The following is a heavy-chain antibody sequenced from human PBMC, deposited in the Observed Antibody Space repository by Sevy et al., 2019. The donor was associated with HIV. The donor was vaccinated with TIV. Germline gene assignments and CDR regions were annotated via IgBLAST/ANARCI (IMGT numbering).Heavy chain of an antibody. J-gene: IGHJ4*02. CDR2: ISGSGGST. CDR1: GFTFRSYA. Sequence: GGSLRLSCAASGFTFRSYAMSWVRQAPGKGLEWVSAISGSGGSTDYGDSVKGRFTISRDNSKNTLYMQMNSLRAEDTAVYYCAKDPRTDLEWIFDYWGQGTLVTVSS. D-gene: IGHD3-3*01. V-gene: IGHV3-23*01. CDR3: AKDPRTDLEWIFDY.